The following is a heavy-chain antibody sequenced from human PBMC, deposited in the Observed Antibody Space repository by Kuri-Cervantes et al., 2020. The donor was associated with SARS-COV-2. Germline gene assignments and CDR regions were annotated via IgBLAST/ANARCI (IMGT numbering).Heavy chain of an antibody. J-gene: IGHJ6*02. Sequence: SETLSLTCAVYGGSFSGYYWSWIRQPPGKGLEWIGEINHSGSTNYNPSLKSRVTISVDTSKNQFSLKLSSVTAADTAVYYCARDRRIAVVNYYGMDVWGQGTTVTVSS. CDR2: INHSGST. CDR1: GGSFSGYY. V-gene: IGHV4-34*01. D-gene: IGHD6-19*01. CDR3: ARDRRIAVVNYYGMDV.